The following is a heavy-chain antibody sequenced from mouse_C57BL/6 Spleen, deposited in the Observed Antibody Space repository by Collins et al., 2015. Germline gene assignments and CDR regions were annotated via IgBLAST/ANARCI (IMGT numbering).Heavy chain of an antibody. V-gene: IGHV1-66*01. Sequence: QVQLQQSGPELVKPGASVKISCKASGHSFTSYYIHWVKQRPGQGLEWIGWFYPGSGNTKYNEKFKGKATLTADTSSSTTYMQLSSLTSEDSAVYYCARYRWALDYWGQGTTLTVSS. CDR2: FYPGSGNT. CDR1: GHSFTSYY. CDR3: ARYRWALDY. D-gene: IGHD1-1*02. J-gene: IGHJ2*01.